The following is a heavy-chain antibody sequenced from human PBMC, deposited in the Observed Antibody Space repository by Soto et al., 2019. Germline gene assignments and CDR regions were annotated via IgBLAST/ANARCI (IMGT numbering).Heavy chain of an antibody. CDR1: GVSISSGGYY. CDR2: IYYSGST. D-gene: IGHD3-22*01. J-gene: IGHJ4*02. CDR3: AREYYYDSSGFDY. V-gene: IGHV4-31*03. Sequence: SETLSLTFTVSGVSISSGGYYWTWIRQHPQKGLEWIGHIYYSGSTYYNPSLRSRVTVSVDTSKNQFSLKLSSVTAADTAVYYCAREYYYDSSGFDYWGQGTLVTVSS.